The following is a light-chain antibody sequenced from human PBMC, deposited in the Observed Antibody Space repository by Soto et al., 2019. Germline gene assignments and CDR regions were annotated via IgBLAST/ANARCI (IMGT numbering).Light chain of an antibody. CDR2: GAS. CDR3: QQYDSVFT. CDR1: QDITKY. Sequence: DIQMTQSPSSLSASVGDRVTITCQASQDITKYLNWYQQKPGKAPNLLIYGASNLETGVPSRFSGSGSGTDFTFTISSLQAEDIGTYFCQQYDSVFTFGQGTRLEIK. V-gene: IGKV1-33*01. J-gene: IGKJ5*01.